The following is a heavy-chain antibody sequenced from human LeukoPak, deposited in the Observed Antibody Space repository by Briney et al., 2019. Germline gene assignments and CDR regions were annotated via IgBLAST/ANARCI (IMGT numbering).Heavy chain of an antibody. Sequence: PGGSLRLSCEVSGFTFSHYGMSWVRQAPGKGPEWVAGFNGRGDSTYYAESVRGRFTISRDNATNSLYLQMNSLRAEDTAVYYCARPTVEMATTDALDIWGQGTMVTVSS. J-gene: IGHJ3*02. CDR1: GFTFSHYG. CDR2: FNGRGDST. CDR3: ARPTVEMATTDALDI. D-gene: IGHD5-24*01. V-gene: IGHV3-23*01.